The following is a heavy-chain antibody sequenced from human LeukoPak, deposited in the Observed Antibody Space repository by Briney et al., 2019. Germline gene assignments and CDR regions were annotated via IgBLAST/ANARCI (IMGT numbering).Heavy chain of an antibody. Sequence: SETLSLTCTVSGVSISSYYWSWIRQPPGKGLEWIGYIYYSGSTNYNPSLKSRVTISVDTSKNQFSLKLSSVTAADTAVYYCARPVLGSWFDPWGQGTLVTVSS. D-gene: IGHD3-3*02. V-gene: IGHV4-59*01. CDR3: ARPVLGSWFDP. CDR2: IYYSGST. CDR1: GVSISSYY. J-gene: IGHJ5*02.